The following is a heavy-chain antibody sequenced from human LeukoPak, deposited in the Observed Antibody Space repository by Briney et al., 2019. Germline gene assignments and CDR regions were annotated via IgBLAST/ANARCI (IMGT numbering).Heavy chain of an antibody. CDR3: AKDYLGVFDY. V-gene: IGHV3-74*01. D-gene: IGHD3-3*01. CDR2: INSDGSST. Sequence: GGSLSLSSAASGFTFSSYWMHWVRQAPGQGLVWVSRINSDGSSTTYADSVKGRFTISRDNSKNTLYLHMNSLRAEDTAVYYCAKDYLGVFDYWGQGTLVTVSS. J-gene: IGHJ4*02. CDR1: GFTFSSYW.